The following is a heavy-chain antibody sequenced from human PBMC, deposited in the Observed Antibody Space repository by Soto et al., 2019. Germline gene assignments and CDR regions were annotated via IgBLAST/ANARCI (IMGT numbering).Heavy chain of an antibody. CDR3: ATYDFWSGYTDY. D-gene: IGHD3-3*01. J-gene: IGHJ4*02. CDR1: GYTFTGDY. V-gene: IGHV1-2*02. Sequence: ASVKVSCKASGYTFTGDYMHWVRRAPGQGLEWMGWINPNSGGTNYAQKFQGRVTMTRDTSISTAYMELSRLRSDDTAVYYCATYDFWSGYTDYWGPGTLVTVSS. CDR2: INPNSGGT.